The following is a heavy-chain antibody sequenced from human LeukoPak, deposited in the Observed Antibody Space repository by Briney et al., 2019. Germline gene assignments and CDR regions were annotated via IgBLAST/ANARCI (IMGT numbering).Heavy chain of an antibody. V-gene: IGHV3-30*02. CDR1: GFTFSDYG. D-gene: IGHD6-6*01. CDR2: IRYEGSQK. J-gene: IGHJ5*02. CDR3: ARAHSSSSTFDL. Sequence: GGALPLSCVASGFTFSDYGIHWVRPAPGQGLAGVALIRYEGSQKYYADSVKGRFTIFRDNTKDTLDLQLNSLRADDTAVYYCARAHSSSSTFDLWGRGTLVTVSS.